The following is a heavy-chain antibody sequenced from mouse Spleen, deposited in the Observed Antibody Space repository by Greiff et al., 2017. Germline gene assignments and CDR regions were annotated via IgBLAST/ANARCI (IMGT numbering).Heavy chain of an antibody. CDR2: IYPGDGDT. CDR1: GFAFSSYW. D-gene: IGHD1-1*01. CDR3: ARNYYDGSWYFDV. J-gene: IGHJ1*01. V-gene: IGHV1-80*01. Sequence: QVHVKQSGAELVKPGASVKISCKASGFAFSSYWMNWVKQRPGKGLEWIGQIYPGDGDTNYNGKFKGKATLTADKSSSTAYMQLSSLTSEDSAVYFCARNYYDGSWYFDVWGAGTTVTVSS.